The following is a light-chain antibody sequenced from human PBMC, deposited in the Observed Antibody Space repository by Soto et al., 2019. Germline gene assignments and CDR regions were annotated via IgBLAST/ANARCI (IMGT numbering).Light chain of an antibody. CDR3: MQALQTPRT. Sequence: DIVMTQSPLSLPVTPGEPASISCRSSQSLLHSNGYNYLDWYLQKPGQSPQLLIYLGSNRASGVPDRFSGNGAGADFTLKISRVEAVDVGVYYCMQALQTPRTFGQGTKVEIK. CDR1: QSLLHSNGYNY. V-gene: IGKV2-28*01. CDR2: LGS. J-gene: IGKJ1*01.